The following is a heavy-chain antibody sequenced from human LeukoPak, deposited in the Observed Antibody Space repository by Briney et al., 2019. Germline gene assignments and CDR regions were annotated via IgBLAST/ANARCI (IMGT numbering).Heavy chain of an antibody. D-gene: IGHD3-9*01. J-gene: IGHJ6*02. V-gene: IGHV4-59*01. CDR1: GDSINSYY. Sequence: SETLSLTCTVSGDSINSYYWSWIRQPPGKGLEWIGYIYFSGNTKYNPSLKKRVTISVDTSKSQFYLTLRSVTAADTAVYYCARDLNHGFNYYYYGLEVWGQGTTVTVSS. CDR3: ARDLNHGFNYYYYGLEV. CDR2: IYFSGNT.